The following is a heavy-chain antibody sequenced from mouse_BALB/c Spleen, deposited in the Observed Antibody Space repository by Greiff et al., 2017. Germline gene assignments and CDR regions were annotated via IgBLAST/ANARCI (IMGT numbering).Heavy chain of an antibody. Sequence: DVQLVESGGGLVKPGGSLKLSCAASGFAFSSYDMSWVRQTPEKRLEWVAYISSGGGSTYYPDTVKGRFTISRDNAKNTLYLQMSSLKSEDTAMYYCARQGGTGSAWFAYWGQGTLVTVSA. J-gene: IGHJ3*01. CDR3: ARQGGTGSAWFAY. D-gene: IGHD4-1*01. V-gene: IGHV5-12-1*01. CDR1: GFAFSSYD. CDR2: ISSGGGST.